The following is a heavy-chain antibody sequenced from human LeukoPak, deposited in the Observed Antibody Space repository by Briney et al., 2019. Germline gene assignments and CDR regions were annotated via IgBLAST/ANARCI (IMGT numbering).Heavy chain of an antibody. CDR1: GFTFGDYA. D-gene: IGHD2-21*02. J-gene: IGHJ3*02. CDR2: IRSKAYGGTT. V-gene: IGHV3-49*04. Sequence: GGSLRLSCTASGFTFGDYAMSWVRQAPGKGLEWVGFIRSKAYGGTTEYAASVKGRFTISRDDSKSTAYLQMNSLKTEDTAVYYCTRPPLAYCGGDCYRAFDIWGQGTMVTVSS. CDR3: TRPPLAYCGGDCYRAFDI.